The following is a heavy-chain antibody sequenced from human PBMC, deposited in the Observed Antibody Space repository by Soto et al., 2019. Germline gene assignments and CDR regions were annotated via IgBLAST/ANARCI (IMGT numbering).Heavy chain of an antibody. J-gene: IGHJ6*02. D-gene: IGHD5-12*01. CDR2: IFPGDSDT. CDR1: GYNFAGYW. Sequence: GESLKISCKTSGYNFAGYWIGWVRQMPGKGLEWLGIIFPGDSDTKYSPSFQGQVTISADKSIRTAYLQWSSLKASDTAIYYCARQSGMDVWGQGTTVTVSS. CDR3: ARQSGMDV. V-gene: IGHV5-51*01.